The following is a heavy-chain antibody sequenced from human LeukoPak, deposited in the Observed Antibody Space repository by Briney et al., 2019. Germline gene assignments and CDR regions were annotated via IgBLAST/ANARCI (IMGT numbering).Heavy chain of an antibody. CDR3: TTGFLNFDY. CDR1: GVSISSSNW. Sequence: PSETLSLTCGVSGVSISSSNWGSGVRQPPGEGLEWIGEIYHGGDTNYNPSLKSRVTISVDKSKNQFSLELSFVTAADTAVYYCTTGFLNFDYWGQGTLVTVSS. V-gene: IGHV4-4*02. D-gene: IGHD1-14*01. J-gene: IGHJ4*02. CDR2: IYHGGDT.